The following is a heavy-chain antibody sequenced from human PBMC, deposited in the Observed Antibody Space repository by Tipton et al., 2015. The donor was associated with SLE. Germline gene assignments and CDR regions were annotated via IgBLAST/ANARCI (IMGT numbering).Heavy chain of an antibody. D-gene: IGHD2-15*01. CDR2: ISYDGSNK. J-gene: IGHJ3*02. CDR3: AREQYCSGGSCYPGAFDI. V-gene: IGHV3-30*04. Sequence: RSLRLSCAASGFTFSSYAMHWVRQAPGKGLEWVAVISYDGSNKYYADSVKGRFTISRDNSKNTLYLQMNSLRAEDTAVYYCAREQYCSGGSCYPGAFDIWGQGTTVTVSS. CDR1: GFTFSSYA.